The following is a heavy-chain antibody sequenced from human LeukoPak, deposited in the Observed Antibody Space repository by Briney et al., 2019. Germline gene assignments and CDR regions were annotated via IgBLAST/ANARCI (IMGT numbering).Heavy chain of an antibody. D-gene: IGHD3-9*01. V-gene: IGHV3-21*01. J-gene: IGHJ4*02. CDR1: GFTFSIYS. CDR3: AKDILILRDDILTGPFDY. Sequence: PGGSLRLSCAASGFTFSIYSMNWVRQAPGKGLEWVSSIGGTSSSLYYAESVKGRFTISRDNSKNTLYLQMNSLRAEDTAVYYCAKDILILRDDILTGPFDYWGQGTLVTVSS. CDR2: IGGTSSSL.